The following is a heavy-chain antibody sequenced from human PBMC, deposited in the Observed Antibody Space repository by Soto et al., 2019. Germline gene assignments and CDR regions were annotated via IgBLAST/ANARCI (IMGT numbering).Heavy chain of an antibody. CDR3: TTDGTYDPYYFDY. V-gene: IGHV3-15*07. CDR1: GVTFSNAW. Sequence: GGSLRLSCAASGVTFSNAWMNWVRQAPGKGLEWVGRIKSKTDGGTTDYAAPVKGRFTVSRDDPKNTLYLQMNSLKTEDTAVYYCTTDGTYDPYYFDYWGQGTLVTSPQ. J-gene: IGHJ4*02. D-gene: IGHD1-26*01. CDR2: IKSKTDGGTT.